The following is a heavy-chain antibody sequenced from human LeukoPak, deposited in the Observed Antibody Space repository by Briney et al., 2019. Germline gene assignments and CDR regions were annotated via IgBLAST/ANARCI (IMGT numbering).Heavy chain of an antibody. CDR3: ARGSLSSSWYWFDP. CDR2: IYHSGST. D-gene: IGHD6-13*01. V-gene: IGHV4-30-2*01. CDR1: GGSISSGGYY. Sequence: SETLSLTCTVSGGSISSGGYYWSWIRQPPGKGLEWIGYIYHSGSTYYNPSLKSRVTISVDRSKNQFSLKLSSVTAADTAVYYCARGSLSSSWYWFDPWGQGTLVTVSS. J-gene: IGHJ5*02.